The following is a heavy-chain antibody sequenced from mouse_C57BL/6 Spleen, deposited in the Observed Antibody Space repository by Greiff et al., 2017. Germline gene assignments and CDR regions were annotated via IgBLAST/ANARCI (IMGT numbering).Heavy chain of an antibody. CDR1: GYTFTDYY. V-gene: IGHV1-26*01. D-gene: IGHD2-1*01. CDR2: INPNNGGT. CDR3: ATSLLSYFDY. Sequence: EVQLQQSGPELVKPGASVKISCKASGYTFTDYYMNWVKQSHGQSLEWIGDINPNNGGTSYNQKFKGKATLTVDKSSSTAYMELRSLTSEDSAVYYCATSLLSYFDYWGQGTTLTVSS. J-gene: IGHJ2*01.